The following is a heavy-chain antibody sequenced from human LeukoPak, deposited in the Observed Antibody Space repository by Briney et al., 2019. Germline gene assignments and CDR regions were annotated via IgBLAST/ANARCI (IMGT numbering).Heavy chain of an antibody. V-gene: IGHV3-48*04. Sequence: PGGSLRLSCAASGFTFSSYSMNWVRQAPGKGLEWVSYISSSSSTIYYADSVKGRFTISRDNAKNSLYLQMNSLRAEDTAVYYCARASQPAASRDLDYWGQGTLVTVSS. J-gene: IGHJ4*02. CDR1: GFTFSSYS. CDR3: ARASQPAASRDLDY. CDR2: ISSSSSTI. D-gene: IGHD2-2*01.